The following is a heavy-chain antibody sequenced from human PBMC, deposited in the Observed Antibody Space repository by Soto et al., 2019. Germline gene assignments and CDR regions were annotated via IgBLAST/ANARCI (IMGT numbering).Heavy chain of an antibody. Sequence: QVQLQESGPGLVKPSGTLSVTCAVSGGSISSSNWWNWVRQPPGKGLEWIGEIYHSGSTNYNPSLSSRVTISLDKSKNQFSLRVKSVTDAATAEYYCARAWQAVDSYGSGVMDVWGQGTTVTVSS. CDR3: ARAWQAVDSYGSGVMDV. CDR1: GGSISSSNW. D-gene: IGHD5-18*01. V-gene: IGHV4-4*02. J-gene: IGHJ6*02. CDR2: IYHSGST.